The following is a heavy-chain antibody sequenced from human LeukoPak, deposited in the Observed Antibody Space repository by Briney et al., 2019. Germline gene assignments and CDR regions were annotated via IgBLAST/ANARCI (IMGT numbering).Heavy chain of an antibody. CDR1: GFTFSSYG. D-gene: IGHD1-26*01. CDR3: ARLNSGSYYHPFDY. CDR2: IRYDGSNK. Sequence: GGSLRLSCAASGFTFSSYGMHWVRQAPGKGLEWVAFIRYDGSNKYYADSVKGRFTISRHNANNSLYLQMNSLRAEDTAVYYCARLNSGSYYHPFDYWGQGTLVTVSS. J-gene: IGHJ4*02. V-gene: IGHV3-30*02.